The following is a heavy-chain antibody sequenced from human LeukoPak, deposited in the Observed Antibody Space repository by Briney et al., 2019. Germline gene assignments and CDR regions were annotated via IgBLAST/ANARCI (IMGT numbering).Heavy chain of an antibody. D-gene: IGHD4-23*01. V-gene: IGHV3-66*01. CDR3: ARESGGNSAFDI. Sequence: GGSLRLSCAASGFTVSSNYMSWVRQAPGKGLEWVSVIYSGGSTYYADSVKGRFTISRDNSKNTLYLQMNRLRAEDTAVYYCARESGGNSAFDIWGQGTMVTVSS. J-gene: IGHJ3*02. CDR2: IYSGGST. CDR1: GFTVSSNY.